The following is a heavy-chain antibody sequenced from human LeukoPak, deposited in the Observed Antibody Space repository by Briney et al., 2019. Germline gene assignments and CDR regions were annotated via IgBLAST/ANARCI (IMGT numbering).Heavy chain of an antibody. J-gene: IGHJ4*02. CDR2: ITATGDTA. V-gene: IGHV3-23*01. CDR1: GFTFTKCA. CDR3: AKDLGCSGGSCYSSILDY. Sequence: PGGSLRLSCVASGFTFTKCAMSWVRQAPGKGLEWVAIITATGDTAYYADSVKGRFTISRDNSRNTVYMQMDSLRAEDTAIYYCAKDLGCSGGSCYSSILDYWGQGTLVTVSS. D-gene: IGHD2-15*01.